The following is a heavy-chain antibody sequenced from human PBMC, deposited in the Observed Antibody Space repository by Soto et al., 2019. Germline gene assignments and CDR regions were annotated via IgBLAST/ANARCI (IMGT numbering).Heavy chain of an antibody. J-gene: IGHJ4*02. Sequence: GGSLRLSCAASGFTFSSYAMSWVRQAPGKGLERVSAISGSGGSTYYADSVKGRFTISRDNFKNTLYLQMNSLRAEDTAVYYCAKDLTVAGYFDYWGQGTLVTVSS. CDR2: ISGSGGST. CDR1: GFTFSSYA. V-gene: IGHV3-23*01. D-gene: IGHD6-19*01. CDR3: AKDLTVAGYFDY.